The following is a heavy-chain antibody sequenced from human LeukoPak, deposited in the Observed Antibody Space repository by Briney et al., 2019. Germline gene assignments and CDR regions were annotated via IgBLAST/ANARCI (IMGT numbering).Heavy chain of an antibody. V-gene: IGHV3-13*01. D-gene: IGHD1-26*01. Sequence: PGGSLRLSCAASGFTFSLYEIHWVRHIPGIGLEWVSAIGVAGDTFYSASVKGRFTISRENARNSLYLEMNNLRAGDTAVYYCVRESAGMGVKAYDIWGQGIMVTVSS. CDR1: GFTFSLYE. J-gene: IGHJ3*02. CDR2: IGVAGDT. CDR3: VRESAGMGVKAYDI.